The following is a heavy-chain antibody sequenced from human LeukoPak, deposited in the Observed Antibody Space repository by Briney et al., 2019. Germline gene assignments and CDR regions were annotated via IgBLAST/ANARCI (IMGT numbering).Heavy chain of an antibody. V-gene: IGHV3-30*18. D-gene: IGHD2-21*02. CDR1: GFTFSSYG. Sequence: PGGSLRLSCAASGFTFSSYGMHWVRQAPGKGLEWVAVISYDGSNKYYADSVKGRFTISRDNSKNTLYLQMNSLRAEDTAVYYCAKDPAYCGGDCQDYWGQGTLVTVSS. CDR2: ISYDGSNK. CDR3: AKDPAYCGGDCQDY. J-gene: IGHJ4*02.